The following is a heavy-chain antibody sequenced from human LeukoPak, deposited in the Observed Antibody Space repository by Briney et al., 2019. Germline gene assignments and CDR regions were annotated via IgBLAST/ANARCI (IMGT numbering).Heavy chain of an antibody. CDR3: ARVGRITMVRGVIPRGRYFDY. V-gene: IGHV4-34*01. Sequence: SETLSLTCAVYGGSFSGYYWSWIRQPPGKGLEWIGEINHSGSTNYNPSLKSRVTISVDTSKNQFSLKLSSVTAADTAVYYCARVGRITMVRGVIPRGRYFDYWGQGTLVTVSS. CDR2: INHSGST. J-gene: IGHJ4*02. CDR1: GGSFSGYY. D-gene: IGHD3-10*01.